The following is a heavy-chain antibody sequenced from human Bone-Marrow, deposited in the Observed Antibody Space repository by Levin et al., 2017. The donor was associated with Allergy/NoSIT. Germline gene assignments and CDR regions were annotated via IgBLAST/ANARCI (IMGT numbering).Heavy chain of an antibody. CDR2: INPNSGGT. D-gene: IGHD6-13*01. J-gene: IGHJ3*02. CDR1: GYTFTGYY. V-gene: IGHV1-2*06. Sequence: EASVKVSCKASGYTFTGYYMHWVRQAPGQGLEWMGRINPNSGGTNYAQKFQGRVTMTRDTSISTAYMELSRLRSDDTAVYYCARWAAAGDDAFDIWGQGTMVTVSS. CDR3: ARWAAAGDDAFDI.